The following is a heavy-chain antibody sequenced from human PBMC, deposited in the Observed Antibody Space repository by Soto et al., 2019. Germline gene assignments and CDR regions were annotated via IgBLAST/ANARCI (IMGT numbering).Heavy chain of an antibody. CDR3: ASLPVVAYYYGSGSYWNWFDP. D-gene: IGHD3-10*01. CDR1: GGTFSSYT. J-gene: IGHJ5*02. V-gene: IGHV1-69*02. Sequence: SVKVSCKASGGTFSSYTISWVRQAPGQGLEWMGRIIPILGIANYAQKFQGRVTITADKSTSTAYMELSSLRSEDTAVYYCASLPVVAYYYGSGSYWNWFDPWGQGTLVTVSS. CDR2: IIPILGIA.